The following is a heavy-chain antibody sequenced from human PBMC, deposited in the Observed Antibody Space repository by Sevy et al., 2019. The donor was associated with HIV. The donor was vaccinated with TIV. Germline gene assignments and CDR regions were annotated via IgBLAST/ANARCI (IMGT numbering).Heavy chain of an antibody. V-gene: IGHV3-23*01. CDR1: GFTFSSYA. CDR2: ISVSGGNT. D-gene: IGHD3-22*01. J-gene: IGHJ4*02. Sequence: GGSLRLSCAASGFTFSSYAMSWVRQAPGKGLEWVSAISVSGGNTYYADSVKGRLTISRDNSENTLYLQMNSLRAEDTAVYYCAKESSYYDSSGYPLFDSWGQGTLVTVSS. CDR3: AKESSYYDSSGYPLFDS.